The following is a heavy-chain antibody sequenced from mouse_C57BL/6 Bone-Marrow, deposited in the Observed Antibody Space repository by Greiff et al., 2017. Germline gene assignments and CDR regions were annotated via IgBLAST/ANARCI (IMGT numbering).Heavy chain of an antibody. V-gene: IGHV14-4*01. Sequence: EVQLQQSGAELVRPGASVKLSCTASGFNIKDDYMHWVKQRPEQGLEWIGWIDPENGDTEYASKFQGKATITAATSSNTAYLQLSSLTSEDTAVYYCTNPVVADFDYWGQGTTLTVSS. CDR3: TNPVVADFDY. CDR2: IDPENGDT. CDR1: GFNIKDDY. J-gene: IGHJ2*01. D-gene: IGHD1-1*01.